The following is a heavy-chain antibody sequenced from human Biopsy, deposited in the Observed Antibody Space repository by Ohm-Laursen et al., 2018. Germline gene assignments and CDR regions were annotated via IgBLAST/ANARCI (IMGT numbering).Heavy chain of an antibody. Sequence: SLRLSCSASGFTVSDNHISWIRQAPGKGLQWVSLIYSDGNTYYADSAKGRFTIPRDIPRNTLYLQMNSLRAEDTAVYYCARGPGKLWSGYYTWGQGSLVSVSS. J-gene: IGHJ5*02. V-gene: IGHV3-53*01. CDR2: IYSDGNT. CDR3: ARGPGKLWSGYYT. CDR1: GFTVSDNH. D-gene: IGHD3-3*01.